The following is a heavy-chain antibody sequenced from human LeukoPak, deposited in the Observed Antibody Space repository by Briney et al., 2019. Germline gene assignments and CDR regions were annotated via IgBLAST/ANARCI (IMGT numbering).Heavy chain of an antibody. J-gene: IGHJ6*03. Sequence: SETLSLTCTVSGGSISSYYWSWIRQPPGKGLEWIGYIYYSGSTNYNPSLKSRVTISVDTSKNQFSLKLSSVTAADTAVYYCARGGCSGGSCYSRYYYYYMDVWGKGTTVTVSS. CDR1: GGSISSYY. CDR3: ARGGCSGGSCYSRYYYYYMDV. D-gene: IGHD2-15*01. V-gene: IGHV4-59*01. CDR2: IYYSGST.